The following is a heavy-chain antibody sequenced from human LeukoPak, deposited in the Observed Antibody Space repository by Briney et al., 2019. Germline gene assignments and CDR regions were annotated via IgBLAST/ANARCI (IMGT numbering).Heavy chain of an antibody. CDR2: IIPILGIA. D-gene: IGHD5-24*01. Sequence: SVKVSCKASGGTFSSYAISWVRQAPGQGLEWMGRIIPILGIANYAQKFQGRVTITADKSTSTAYMELSSLRSEDTAVYCCARGLATIKSYYYYGMDVWGQGTTVTVSS. CDR1: GGTFSSYA. V-gene: IGHV1-69*04. J-gene: IGHJ6*02. CDR3: ARGLATIKSYYYYGMDV.